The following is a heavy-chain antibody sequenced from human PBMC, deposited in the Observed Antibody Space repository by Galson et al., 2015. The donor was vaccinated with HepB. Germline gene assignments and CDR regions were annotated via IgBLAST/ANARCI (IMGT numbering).Heavy chain of an antibody. Sequence: SVKVSCKASGYTFTSYAMHWVRQAPGQRLEWMGWINAGNGNTKYSQKFQGRVTITRDTSASTAYMELSSLRSEDTAVYYCARQWPQLVSGAFDIWGQGTMVTVSS. J-gene: IGHJ3*02. CDR2: INAGNGNT. V-gene: IGHV1-3*01. CDR1: GYTFTSYA. D-gene: IGHD6-13*01. CDR3: ARQWPQLVSGAFDI.